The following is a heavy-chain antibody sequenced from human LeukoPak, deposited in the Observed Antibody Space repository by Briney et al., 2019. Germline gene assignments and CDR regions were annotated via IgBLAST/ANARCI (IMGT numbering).Heavy chain of an antibody. J-gene: IGHJ4*02. CDR2: INPNSGGT. V-gene: IGHV1-2*02. Sequence: GASVKVSCKASGYTLTGYYMHWVRQAPGQGLEWMGWINPNSGGTNYVQKFQGRVTMTTDTSISTAYMELSRLRSDDTAGYYCASWGRYYYDSIGDYRKDGFDYWGQGTLVTVSS. D-gene: IGHD3-22*01. CDR3: ASWGRYYYDSIGDYRKDGFDY. CDR1: GYTLTGYY.